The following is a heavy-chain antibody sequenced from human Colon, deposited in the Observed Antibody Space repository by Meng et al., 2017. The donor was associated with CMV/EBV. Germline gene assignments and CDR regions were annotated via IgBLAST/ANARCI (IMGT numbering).Heavy chain of an antibody. Sequence: GGSLRLSCAAFGLTLGDYAMHWVRQAPGKGLEWVSAINWNSFSVAYADSVKGRFTISRDNGKNPLYLKMISLRAEDTALYYCVKDKQRNFLSGLGVALDVWGQGTLVTVSS. J-gene: IGHJ3*01. D-gene: IGHD3-3*01. V-gene: IGHV3-9*01. CDR3: VKDKQRNFLSGLGVALDV. CDR2: INWNSFSV. CDR1: GLTLGDYA.